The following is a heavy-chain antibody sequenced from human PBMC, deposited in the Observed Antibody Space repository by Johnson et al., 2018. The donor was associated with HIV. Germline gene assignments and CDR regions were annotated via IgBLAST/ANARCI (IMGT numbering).Heavy chain of an antibody. CDR3: AKDVKYYDSSGYYSDAFDI. CDR1: GFTFSSYP. V-gene: IGHV3-9*01. CDR2: ISWDSGRI. J-gene: IGHJ3*02. Sequence: VQLVESGGGVVQPGRSLRLSCAGSGFTFSSYPMHWVRQAPGKGLEWVAGISWDSGRIDYADSVKGRFTISRDNAKNSLYLQMNSLRAEDTALYYCAKDVKYYDSSGYYSDAFDIWGQGTLVTVSS. D-gene: IGHD3-22*01.